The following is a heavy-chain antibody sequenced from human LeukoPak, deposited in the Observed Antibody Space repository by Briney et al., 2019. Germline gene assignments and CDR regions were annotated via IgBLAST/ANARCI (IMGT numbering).Heavy chain of an antibody. V-gene: IGHV1-18*01. J-gene: IGHJ6*03. CDR3: ARGQYDRGNYYYMDV. D-gene: IGHD3-22*01. CDR1: GYTFTSYG. CDR2: ISAYNGNT. Sequence: ASVKVSCKASGYTFTSYGISWVRQAPGQGPEWMGWISAYNGNTNYAQKLQGRVTMTTDTSTSTAYMELRSLRSDDTAVYYCARGQYDRGNYYYMDVWGKGTTVTVSS.